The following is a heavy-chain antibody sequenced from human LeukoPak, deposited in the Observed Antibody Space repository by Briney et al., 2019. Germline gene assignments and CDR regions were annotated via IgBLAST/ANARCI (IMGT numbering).Heavy chain of an antibody. Sequence: GGSLRLSCAASGFTFSSYGVSWVRQAPGKGLEWVSYISSSGSTIYYADSVKGRFTISRDNAKNSLYLQMNSLRAEDTAVYYCAELGITMIGGVWGKGTTVTISS. V-gene: IGHV3-48*04. CDR2: ISSSGSTI. J-gene: IGHJ6*04. CDR3: AELGITMIGGV. D-gene: IGHD3-10*02. CDR1: GFTFSSYG.